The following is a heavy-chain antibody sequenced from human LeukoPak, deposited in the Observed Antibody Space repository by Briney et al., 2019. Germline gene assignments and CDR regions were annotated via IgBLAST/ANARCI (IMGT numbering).Heavy chain of an antibody. CDR2: ISGSGGST. CDR1: GFTFSSYA. Sequence: GGSLRLSCAASGFTFSSYAMSSVRQAPGKGLEWDSAISGSGGSTYYADSVKGRFTISRDNSKNTLYLQMNSLRAEDTAVYYCAKGYPGVSLNWFDPWGQGTLVTVSS. V-gene: IGHV3-23*01. D-gene: IGHD2-8*01. J-gene: IGHJ5*02. CDR3: AKGYPGVSLNWFDP.